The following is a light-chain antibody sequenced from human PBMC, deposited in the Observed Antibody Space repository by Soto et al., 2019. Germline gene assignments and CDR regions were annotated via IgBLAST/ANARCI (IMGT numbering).Light chain of an antibody. V-gene: IGKV1-39*01. CDR3: QQSYSTWIT. Sequence: DIQMTQSPSSQSASVGDRVTITCRASQSISSYLNWYQQKPGKAPKLLIYAASSLQSGVPSRFSGSGSGTDFTLTISSLQPEDFATYYCQQSYSTWITFGQGTRLEI. J-gene: IGKJ5*01. CDR2: AAS. CDR1: QSISSY.